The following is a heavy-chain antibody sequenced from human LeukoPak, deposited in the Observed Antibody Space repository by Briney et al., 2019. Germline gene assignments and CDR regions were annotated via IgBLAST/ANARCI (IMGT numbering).Heavy chain of an antibody. J-gene: IGHJ4*02. D-gene: IGHD3-10*01. V-gene: IGHV3-23*01. CDR2: ISGSGGST. Sequence: GGSLRLSCAASGFTFNSYVISWVRQAPGKGLEWGSTISGSGGSTHYADSVRGRFTISRDNSKNTVYLQMSSLRAEDTAMYYCAKGGSGSYLYYFDYWGQGTLVTVSP. CDR3: AKGGSGSYLYYFDY. CDR1: GFTFNSYV.